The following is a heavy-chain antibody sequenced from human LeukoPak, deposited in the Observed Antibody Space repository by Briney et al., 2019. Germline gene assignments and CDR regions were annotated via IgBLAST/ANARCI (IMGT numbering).Heavy chain of an antibody. D-gene: IGHD2-15*01. J-gene: IGHJ4*02. Sequence: ASVKVSCKASGYTFTGYYMHWVRQAPGQGLEWMAVINPSGGSTSYAQKFQGRVTMTRDTSTTAVYMELSSLRSEDTAVYYCARGCSGGSCYLIDYWGQGTLVTVSS. V-gene: IGHV1-46*01. CDR3: ARGCSGGSCYLIDY. CDR1: GYTFTGYY. CDR2: INPSGGST.